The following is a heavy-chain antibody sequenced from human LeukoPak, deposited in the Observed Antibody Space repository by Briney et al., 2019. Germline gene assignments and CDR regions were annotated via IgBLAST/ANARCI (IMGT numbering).Heavy chain of an antibody. CDR2: ISGSGDIT. J-gene: IGHJ4*02. V-gene: IGHV3-23*01. CDR1: EFIFSSYV. CDR3: AKAGIVVVPAAEVDY. D-gene: IGHD2-2*01. Sequence: GGSLTLSCAAFEFIFSSYVMSWVRQAPGKGLEWVSSISGSGDITYYADSVKGRFTISRDNSKNTLYLQMNSLRAEDTAVYYCAKAGIVVVPAAEVDYWGQGTLVTVSS.